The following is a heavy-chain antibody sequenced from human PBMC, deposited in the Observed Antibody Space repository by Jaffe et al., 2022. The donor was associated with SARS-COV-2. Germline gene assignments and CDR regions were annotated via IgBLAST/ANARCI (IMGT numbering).Heavy chain of an antibody. CDR1: GFTFGDFA. CDR2: IRSKGYGGTT. CDR3: TRPRSEGTVNAFDI. Sequence: EVQLVDSGGGLVQPGRSLRLSCTASGFTFGDFAMNWVRQAPGKGLEWVGCIRSKGYGGTTDYAASVKGRFTISRDDSESIAYLQMNSLKTDDTAVYYCTRPRSEGTVNAFDIWGQGTMVTVSS. D-gene: IGHD4-17*01. J-gene: IGHJ3*02. V-gene: IGHV3-49*04.